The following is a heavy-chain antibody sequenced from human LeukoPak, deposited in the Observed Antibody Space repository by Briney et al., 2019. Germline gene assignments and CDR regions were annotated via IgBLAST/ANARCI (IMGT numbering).Heavy chain of an antibody. Sequence: GGSLRLSCAASGFTFSSSAMGWVRQTPGKGLEWVSSTTGSGDYTYYADSVKGRFTISRDNSKNTLYLQMNSLRADDTAVYYCANKPAGFDPWGQGTLVTVSS. CDR3: ANKPAGFDP. CDR1: GFTFSSSA. D-gene: IGHD1-14*01. CDR2: TTGSGDYT. V-gene: IGHV3-23*01. J-gene: IGHJ5*02.